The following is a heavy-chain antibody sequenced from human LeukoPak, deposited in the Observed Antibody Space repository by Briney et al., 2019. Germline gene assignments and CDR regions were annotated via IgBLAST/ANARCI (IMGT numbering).Heavy chain of an antibody. Sequence: GGSLRLSCAASGFTFNSYIINWVRQAPGKGLEWVSYISSSSSTIYYADSVKGRFTISRDNAKNSLYLQMNSLRAEDTAVYYCARVWELSYDYWGQGTLVTVSS. J-gene: IGHJ4*02. CDR1: GFTFNSYI. CDR2: ISSSSSTI. D-gene: IGHD3-16*02. V-gene: IGHV3-48*01. CDR3: ARVWELSYDY.